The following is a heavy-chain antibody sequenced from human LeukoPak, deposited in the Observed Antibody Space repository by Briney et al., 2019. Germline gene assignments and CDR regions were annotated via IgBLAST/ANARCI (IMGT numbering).Heavy chain of an antibody. J-gene: IGHJ4*02. D-gene: IGHD3-22*01. CDR1: GFTFRSYA. Sequence: QPGGSLRLSCAASGFTFRSYAISWVRQAPGKGLEWVSAISGSGGSTYYADSVTGRFTISRDNSKNTLYLQMNSLRAEDTAVHYCAKDQGYDSRGYYRLQTGVFDYWGQGTLVTVSS. CDR3: AKDQGYDSRGYYRLQTGVFDY. V-gene: IGHV3-23*01. CDR2: ISGSGGST.